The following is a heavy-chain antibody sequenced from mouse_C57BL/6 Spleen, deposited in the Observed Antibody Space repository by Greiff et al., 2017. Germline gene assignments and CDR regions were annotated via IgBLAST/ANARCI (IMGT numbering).Heavy chain of an antibody. CDR3: ARGGGYSPWFAD. D-gene: IGHD2-3*01. V-gene: IGHV1-26*01. CDR2: INPNNGGT. Sequence: EVQLQQSGPELVKPGASVKISCKASGYTFTDYYMNWVKQSHGKSLEWIGDINPNNGGTSYNQKFKGKATLTVDKSSSTAYMELRSLTSEDSAVYYCARGGGYSPWFADWGQGTLVTVSA. CDR1: GYTFTDYY. J-gene: IGHJ3*01.